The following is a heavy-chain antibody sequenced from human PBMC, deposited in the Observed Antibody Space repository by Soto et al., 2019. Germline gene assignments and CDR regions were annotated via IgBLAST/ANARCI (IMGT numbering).Heavy chain of an antibody. CDR3: ARILVWFGEFDAFDI. Sequence: ASVKVSCKASGYTFTSYGISWVRQAPGQGLEWMGWISAYNGNTNYAQKLQGRVTMTTDTSTSTAYMELRSLRSDDTAVYYCARILVWFGEFDAFDIWGQGTMVTVSS. J-gene: IGHJ3*02. CDR1: GYTFTSYG. V-gene: IGHV1-18*01. D-gene: IGHD3-10*01. CDR2: ISAYNGNT.